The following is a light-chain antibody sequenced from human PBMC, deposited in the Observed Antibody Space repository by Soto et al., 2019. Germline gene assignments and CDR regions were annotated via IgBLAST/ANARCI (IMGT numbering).Light chain of an antibody. Sequence: QSALTQPADVSGSPGQSITISCTGTSSDVGGYNYVSWYQQHPGKAPKLMIYEVSNRPSGVSNRFSGSKSGNTASLTISVLQAEDEADYYCSSYTSSSTLYYVFGTGTKLTVL. J-gene: IGLJ1*01. V-gene: IGLV2-14*01. CDR1: SSDVGGYNY. CDR3: SSYTSSSTLYYV. CDR2: EVS.